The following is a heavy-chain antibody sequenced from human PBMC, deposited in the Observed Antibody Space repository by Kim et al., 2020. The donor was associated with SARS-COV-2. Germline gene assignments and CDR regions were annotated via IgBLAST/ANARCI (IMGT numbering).Heavy chain of an antibody. CDR3: ASLAARLGWFDP. CDR2: ISSSSSYT. J-gene: IGHJ5*02. Sequence: GGSLRLSCAASGFTFSDYYMSWIRQAPGKGLEWVSYISSSSSYTNYADSVKGRFTISRDNAKNSLYLQMNSLRAEDTAVYYCASLAARLGWFDPWGQGTLVTVSS. CDR1: GFTFSDYY. D-gene: IGHD6-6*01. V-gene: IGHV3-11*03.